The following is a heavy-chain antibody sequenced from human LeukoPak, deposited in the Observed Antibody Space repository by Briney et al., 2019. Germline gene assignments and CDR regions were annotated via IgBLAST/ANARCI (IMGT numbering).Heavy chain of an antibody. CDR1: GGSISSGGYY. J-gene: IGHJ4*02. Sequence: SQTLSLTCTVSGGSISSGGYYWSWIRQHPGKGLEWIGYIFHSGSTYYNPSLRSRLTVSLDTSKNQFSLKLTSVTAADSAVYYCVRGRSTGTIDYWGQGTLVTVSS. CDR3: VRGRSTGTIDY. CDR2: IFHSGST. D-gene: IGHD2-2*01. V-gene: IGHV4-30-4*08.